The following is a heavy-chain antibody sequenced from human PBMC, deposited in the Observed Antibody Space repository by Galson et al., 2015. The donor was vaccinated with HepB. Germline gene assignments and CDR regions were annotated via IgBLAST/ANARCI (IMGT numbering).Heavy chain of an antibody. CDR2: ISFDGNNK. J-gene: IGHJ6*02. CDR3: ARDPEGSYLLTYYYYGMDV. V-gene: IGHV3-30-3*01. D-gene: IGHD1-26*01. Sequence: SLRLSCAASGFTFSRNALHWVRQAPGKGLEWVAVISFDGNNKYYADSVKGRFTISRDNSKNTLYLQMDSLRFEDTAVYYCARDPEGSYLLTYYYYGMDVWGQGTTVTVSS. CDR1: GFTFSRNA.